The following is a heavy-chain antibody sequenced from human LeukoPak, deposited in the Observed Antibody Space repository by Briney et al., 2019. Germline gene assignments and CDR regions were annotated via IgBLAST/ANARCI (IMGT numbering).Heavy chain of an antibody. CDR1: GFTFSSYS. J-gene: IGHJ5*01. CDR2: INNDGSST. CDR3: ERDCSSTSCYRSGIDA. D-gene: IGHD2-2*01. Sequence: GGSLRLACPASGFTFSSYSTHWVRQPPGNWLVWVSRINNDGSSTNYADSVTGRFTISRDNGKNTLYLQMNSLRAEDTCVYYCERDCSSTSCYRSGIDAWGQGTLVTVYS. V-gene: IGHV3-74*01.